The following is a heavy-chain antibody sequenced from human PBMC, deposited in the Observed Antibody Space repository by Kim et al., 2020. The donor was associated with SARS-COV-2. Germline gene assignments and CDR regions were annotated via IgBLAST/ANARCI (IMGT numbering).Heavy chain of an antibody. D-gene: IGHD3-3*01. CDR3: ARKYYDFWSGYLYGMDV. Sequence: GGSLRLSCAASGFTFSDYYMSWIRQAPGKGLEWVSYISSSGSTIYYADSVKGRFTISRDNAKNSLYLQMNSLRAEDTAVYYCARKYYDFWSGYLYGMDVWGQGSTVTVSS. CDR1: GFTFSDYY. CDR2: ISSSGSTI. V-gene: IGHV3-11*01. J-gene: IGHJ6*02.